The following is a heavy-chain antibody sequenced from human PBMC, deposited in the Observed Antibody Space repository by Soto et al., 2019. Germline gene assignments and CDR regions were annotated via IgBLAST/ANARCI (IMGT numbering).Heavy chain of an antibody. D-gene: IGHD3-10*01. J-gene: IGHJ4*02. Sequence: GGSLRLSCAASGFTFSSSAISWDRQAPGKGLEWVSAVSANGQGIYYADSVRGRFTISRDNSKNTVFLHMDSLSAEDTAVYYCAKDRHYPRDYFHYWGQGTLVTVSS. CDR1: GFTFSSSA. V-gene: IGHV3-23*01. CDR3: AKDRHYPRDYFHY. CDR2: VSANGQGI.